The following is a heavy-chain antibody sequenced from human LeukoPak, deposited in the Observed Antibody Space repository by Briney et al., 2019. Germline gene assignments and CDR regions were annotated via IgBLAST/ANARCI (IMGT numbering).Heavy chain of an antibody. D-gene: IGHD6-19*01. V-gene: IGHV4-59*01. CDR3: ARDPYSSGSDAFDI. J-gene: IGHJ3*02. CDR1: NCTISSYY. CDR2: IYNSGST. Sequence: SETLSLTCTVSNCTISSYYWSWIRQPPGKGLEWIGYIYNSGSTNYNPSIKSRVNISVDTSKNQFSLRLSSVTAADTAVYYCARDPYSSGSDAFDIWGQGTMVTASS.